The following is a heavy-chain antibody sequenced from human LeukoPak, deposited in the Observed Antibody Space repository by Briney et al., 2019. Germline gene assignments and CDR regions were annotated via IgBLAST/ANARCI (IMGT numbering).Heavy chain of an antibody. CDR2: IYHTGST. CDR1: GDSISHYY. J-gene: IGHJ4*02. Sequence: SETLSLTCTVSGDSISHYYWTWVRQPPGKGLEWIAYIYHTGSTNYNPSLQSRVIISLDKSKNQLSLKLRTVTAADTAVYYCARGRGNFDYWGQGTLVTVSS. D-gene: IGHD3-16*01. CDR3: ARGRGNFDY. V-gene: IGHV4-59*01.